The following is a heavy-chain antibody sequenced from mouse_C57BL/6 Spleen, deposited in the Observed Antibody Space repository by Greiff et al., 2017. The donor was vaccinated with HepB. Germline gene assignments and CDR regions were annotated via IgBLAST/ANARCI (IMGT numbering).Heavy chain of an antibody. D-gene: IGHD2-4*01. J-gene: IGHJ3*01. CDR1: GFTFSSYA. CDR2: ISDGGSYT. V-gene: IGHV5-4*01. CDR3: ARGAIYYDYEGIFAY. Sequence: EVQGVESGGGLVKPGGSLKLSCAASGFTFSSYAMSWVRQTPEKRLEWVATISDGGSYTYYPDNVKGRFTISRDNAKNNLYLQMSHLKSEDTAMYYCARGAIYYDYEGIFAYWGQGTLVTVSA.